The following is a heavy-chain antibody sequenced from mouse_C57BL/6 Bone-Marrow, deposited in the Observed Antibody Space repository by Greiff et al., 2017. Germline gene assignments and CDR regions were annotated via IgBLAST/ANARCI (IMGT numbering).Heavy chain of an antibody. CDR1: GYTFTDYY. V-gene: IGHV1-76*01. D-gene: IGHD3-2*02. CDR3: ARRGSSGTFDY. J-gene: IGHJ2*01. Sequence: VQLQQSGAELVRPGASVKLSCKASGYTFTDYYINWVKQRPGQGLEWIAMIYPGSGNTYYNEKFKGKATLTAEKSSSTAYMQLSSLTSEDSAVYFCARRGSSGTFDYWGQGTTLTVSS. CDR2: IYPGSGNT.